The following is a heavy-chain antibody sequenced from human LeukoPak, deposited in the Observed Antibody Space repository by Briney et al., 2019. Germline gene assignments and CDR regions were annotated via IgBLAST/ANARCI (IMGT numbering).Heavy chain of an antibody. J-gene: IGHJ4*02. CDR2: MDPNSGNT. D-gene: IGHD3-10*01. Sequence: ASVKVSCKASGGTFSSYAINWVRQATGQGLEWMGWMDPNSGNTGYAQKFQGRVTMTRNTSISTAYMELSSLRSEDTAVYYCARGGYGSGSYYRYWGQGTLVTVSS. CDR1: GGTFSSYA. CDR3: ARGGYGSGSYYRY. V-gene: IGHV1-8*02.